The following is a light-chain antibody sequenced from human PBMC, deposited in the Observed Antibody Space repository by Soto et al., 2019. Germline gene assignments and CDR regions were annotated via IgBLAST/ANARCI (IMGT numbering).Light chain of an antibody. CDR3: QQYNSYQWT. Sequence: DIQMTQSPSTLSASVGDRVTITCRASQSISSWLAWYQQKPGKAPNLLIYDASNLESGVPSRFSGSGSGTEFTLTISSLQPDDFATYYCQQYNSYQWTVGQATKVDIK. CDR2: DAS. CDR1: QSISSW. V-gene: IGKV1-5*01. J-gene: IGKJ1*01.